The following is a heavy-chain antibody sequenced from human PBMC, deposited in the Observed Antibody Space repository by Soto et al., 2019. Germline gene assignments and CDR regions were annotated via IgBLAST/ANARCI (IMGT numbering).Heavy chain of an antibody. J-gene: IGHJ5*02. V-gene: IGHV4-30-4*01. CDR2: IYYSGTT. CDR3: ARDSPAARGDGFDT. D-gene: IGHD2-2*01. CDR1: GGSISSGDYY. Sequence: QVQLQESGPGLVKPSQTLSLTCTVSGGSISSGDYYWSWIRQPPGKGLEWIGYIYYSGTTYYNPSVKSRVTISVDSSKNQFSLKLSSVTAADTAVYYCARDSPAARGDGFDTWCQGTVVTVSS.